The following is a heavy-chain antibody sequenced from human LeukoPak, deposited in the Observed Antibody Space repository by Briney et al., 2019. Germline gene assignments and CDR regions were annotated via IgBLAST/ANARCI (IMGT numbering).Heavy chain of an antibody. V-gene: IGHV4-39*01. CDR1: RDSISRGSYY. Sequence: SETLSLTCTVSRDSISRGSYYWGWIRQPPGKGLEWIGTIYYSGSTYYNPSLKSRVTISVDTAKNYFSLSLRSVTAADTALYYCARQDYVSSYFDPWGQGTLVTVSS. CDR3: ARQDYVSSYFDP. CDR2: IYYSGST. J-gene: IGHJ5*02. D-gene: IGHD4-17*01.